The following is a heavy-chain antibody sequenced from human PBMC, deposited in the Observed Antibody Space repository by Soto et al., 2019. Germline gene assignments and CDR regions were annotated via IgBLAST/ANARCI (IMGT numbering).Heavy chain of an antibody. Sequence: SETLSLTCAVYGGSFSGYYWSWIRQPPGKGLEWIGEINHSGSTGYNPSLKSRVTISIDTSKSQFSLRLNSVTAADTAVYYCARVGYYDSSSLYATFDFCAQGTLVTVSS. CDR2: INHSGST. D-gene: IGHD3-22*01. CDR1: GGSFSGYY. CDR3: ARVGYYDSSSLYATFDF. J-gene: IGHJ4*02. V-gene: IGHV4-34*01.